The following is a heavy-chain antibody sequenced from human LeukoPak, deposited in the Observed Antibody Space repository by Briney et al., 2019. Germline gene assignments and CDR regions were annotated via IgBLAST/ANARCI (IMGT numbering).Heavy chain of an antibody. CDR2: INHSGSA. CDR3: ARHYYDSSGYYPSAFDI. CDR1: GGSFSGYY. D-gene: IGHD3-22*01. J-gene: IGHJ3*02. V-gene: IGHV4-34*01. Sequence: SETLSLTCAVYGGSFSGYYWSWIRQPPGKGLEWIGEINHSGSANYNPSLKSRVTISVDTSKNQFSLKLSSVTAADTAVYYCARHYYDSSGYYPSAFDIWGQGTMVTVSS.